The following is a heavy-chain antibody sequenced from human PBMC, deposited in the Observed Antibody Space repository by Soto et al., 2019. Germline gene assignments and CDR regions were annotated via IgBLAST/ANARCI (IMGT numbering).Heavy chain of an antibody. D-gene: IGHD3-10*01. CDR3: ARARRGSGSYEAYDY. V-gene: IGHV3-23*01. CDR2: ISGDGGST. CDR1: GLTFSNYA. Sequence: EVQLLESGGGLVQPGGSLRLSCEGSGLTFSNYAMTWVRQAPGKGLEWVSRISGDGGSTYYADSVKGRFTISRDNFKNTLYLQMSSLRAEDTAVYYCARARRGSGSYEAYDYWGQGTLVSVSS. J-gene: IGHJ4*02.